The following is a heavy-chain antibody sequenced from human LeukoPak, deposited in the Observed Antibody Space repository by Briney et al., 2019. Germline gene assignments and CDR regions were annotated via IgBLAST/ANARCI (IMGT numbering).Heavy chain of an antibody. Sequence: GGSLRLSCTASGFIFNDFWMSWVRQAPGEGLEWVANIRQDGGAKNYVDSVKGRFTISRDNAKKSLYLQMNSLRAEDTAVYYCGKDPNGDYVGAFDMWGQGTMVTVSP. CDR3: GKDPNGDYVGAFDM. D-gene: IGHD4-17*01. CDR2: IRQDGGAK. CDR1: GFIFNDFW. J-gene: IGHJ3*02. V-gene: IGHV3-7*03.